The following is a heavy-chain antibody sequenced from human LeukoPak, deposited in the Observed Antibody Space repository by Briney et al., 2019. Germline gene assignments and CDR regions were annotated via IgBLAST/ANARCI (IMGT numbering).Heavy chain of an antibody. V-gene: IGHV3-23*01. CDR2: ISGSGGST. CDR3: AKMRSSGYFTDFDY. J-gene: IGHJ4*02. CDR1: GFTFSTYT. Sequence: GGSLRLSCVASGFTFSTYTMNWIRQAPGKGLEWVSAISGSGGSTYYADSVKGRFTISRDNSKNTLYLQMNSLRAEDTAVYYCAKMRSSGYFTDFDYWGQGTLVTVSS. D-gene: IGHD3-22*01.